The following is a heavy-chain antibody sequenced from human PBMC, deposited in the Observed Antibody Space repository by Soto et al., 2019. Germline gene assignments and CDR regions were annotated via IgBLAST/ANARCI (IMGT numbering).Heavy chain of an antibody. D-gene: IGHD2-2*01. J-gene: IGHJ6*02. Sequence: QVQLQESGPGLVKPSQTLSLTCTVSGGSISSGGYYWSWIRQHPGKGLEWIGYIYYSGSTYYNPSLTSRVTISLDTSKNQFSLKLSSVTAADTAVYYCASEGYCSSTSCQNKRRGMDVWGQGTTVTVSS. V-gene: IGHV4-31*03. CDR1: GGSISSGGYY. CDR2: IYYSGST. CDR3: ASEGYCSSTSCQNKRRGMDV.